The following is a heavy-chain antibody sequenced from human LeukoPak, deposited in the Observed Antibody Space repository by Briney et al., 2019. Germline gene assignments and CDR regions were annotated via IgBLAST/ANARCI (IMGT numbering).Heavy chain of an antibody. D-gene: IGHD3-9*01. CDR3: ARQVGKILTVTPRYFDN. CDR2: VWPDDSDT. J-gene: IGHJ4*02. CDR1: GYTFTDYW. V-gene: IGHV5-51*01. Sequence: GESPKISCKASGYTFTDYWIGWVRQMPGKGLEWMGIVWPDDSDTRYSSSFQGQVTISADKSTTTAYLQWSSLKASDTAMYYCARQVGKILTVTPRYFDNWGQGTLVTVSS.